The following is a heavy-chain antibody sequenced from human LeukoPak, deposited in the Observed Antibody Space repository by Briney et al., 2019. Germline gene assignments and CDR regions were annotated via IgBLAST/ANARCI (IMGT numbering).Heavy chain of an antibody. CDR3: ARDGGIVGAANPYFDY. CDR1: GYSISSGYY. J-gene: IGHJ4*02. V-gene: IGHV4-38-2*02. D-gene: IGHD1-26*01. Sequence: SETLSLTCTVSGYSISSGYYWGWIRQPPGKGLEWIGSMYHSGSTYYNPSLKSRVTISVDTSRNHFSLKLSSVTASDTALYHCARDGGIVGAANPYFDYWGQGTPVTVSS. CDR2: MYHSGST.